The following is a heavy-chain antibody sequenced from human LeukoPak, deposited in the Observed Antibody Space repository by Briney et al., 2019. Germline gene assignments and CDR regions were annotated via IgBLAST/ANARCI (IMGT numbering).Heavy chain of an antibody. CDR3: ASYFYSGRGVDV. CDR2: ISSSSSYI. CDR1: GFTFSSYS. V-gene: IGHV3-21*04. J-gene: IGHJ6*04. D-gene: IGHD1-26*01. Sequence: GGSLRLSCAASGFTFSSYSMNWVRQAPGEGLEWVSSISSSSSYIYYADSVKGRFTISRDNAKNSLYLQMNSLRAEDTAVYYCASYFYSGRGVDVWGTGTTVTVSS.